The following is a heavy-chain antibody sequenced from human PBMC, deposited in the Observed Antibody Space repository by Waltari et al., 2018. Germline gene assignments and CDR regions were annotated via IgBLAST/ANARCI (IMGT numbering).Heavy chain of an antibody. CDR3: AKLTTH. D-gene: IGHD4-4*01. Sequence: EVQLVESGGGLVQPGGSLRLSCAASGFTFSSSTMSWVRQAPGKGLGLASGISGSGDSTYYTDSVKGRFTISRDNSKNTLYLQINSLRAEDTAVYYCAKLTTHCGQGTLVTVSS. V-gene: IGHV3-23*04. J-gene: IGHJ4*02. CDR2: ISGSGDST. CDR1: GFTFSSST.